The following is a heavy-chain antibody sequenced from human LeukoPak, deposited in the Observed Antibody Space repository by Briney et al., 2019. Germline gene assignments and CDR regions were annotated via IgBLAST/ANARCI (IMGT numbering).Heavy chain of an antibody. CDR1: GGSISSSSYY. Sequence: SETLSLTCTVSGGSISSSSYYWGWIRQPPGKGLEWIGSIYHSGSTYYNPSLKSRVTISVDTSKNQFSLKLSSVTAADTAVYYCARAARITMIVVVIRATFDYWGQGTLVTVSS. V-gene: IGHV4-39*07. J-gene: IGHJ4*02. CDR2: IYHSGST. CDR3: ARAARITMIVVVIRATFDY. D-gene: IGHD3-22*01.